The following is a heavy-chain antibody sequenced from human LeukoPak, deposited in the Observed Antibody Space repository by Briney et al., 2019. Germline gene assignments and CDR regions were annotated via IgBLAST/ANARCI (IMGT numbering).Heavy chain of an antibody. CDR3: IAAAGTVH. V-gene: IGHV3-23*01. CDR1: GFTFSNAW. J-gene: IGHJ4*02. CDR2: ISGSGGST. D-gene: IGHD6-13*01. Sequence: GGSLRLSCAASGFTFSNAWMSWVCQAPGKGLEWVSAISGSGGSTYYADSVKGRFTISRDNSKNTLYLQMNSLRAEDTAVYYCIAAAGTVHWGQGTLVTVSS.